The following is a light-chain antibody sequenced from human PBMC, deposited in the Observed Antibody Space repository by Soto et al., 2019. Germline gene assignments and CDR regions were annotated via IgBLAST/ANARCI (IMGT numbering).Light chain of an antibody. V-gene: IGLV2-8*01. Sequence: QSVLTQPPSASGSPGQSVTISCIGTSSDVGGYNYVSWYQQHPGKAPKLMIYEVSKRPSGVPDRFSGSKSGNTASLTVSGLQAEDEADYYCSSYAGSNNFEVVFGGGTKLTVL. J-gene: IGLJ2*01. CDR1: SSDVGGYNY. CDR3: SSYAGSNNFEVV. CDR2: EVS.